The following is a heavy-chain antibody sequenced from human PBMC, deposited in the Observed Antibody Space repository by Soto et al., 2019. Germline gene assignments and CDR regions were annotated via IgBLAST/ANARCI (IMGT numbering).Heavy chain of an antibody. CDR2: ISYDGSNK. Sequence: GGSLRLSCASSGFTFSSYGMHWVRQAPGKGLEWVAVISYDGSNKYYADSVKGRFTISRDNSKNTLYLQMNSLRAEDTAVYYCAKDPPSSYGSGSYYTYYYYYYTDVWGKGTTVTVSS. V-gene: IGHV3-30*18. D-gene: IGHD3-10*01. CDR1: GFTFSSYG. CDR3: AKDPPSSYGSGSYYTYYYYYYTDV. J-gene: IGHJ6*03.